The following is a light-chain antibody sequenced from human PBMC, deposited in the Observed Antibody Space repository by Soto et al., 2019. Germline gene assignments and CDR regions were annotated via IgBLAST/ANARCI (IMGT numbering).Light chain of an antibody. CDR2: GTS. CDR1: QTVSSTY. Sequence: EIELTQSPGTLSLSPGERATLSCRASQTVSSTYLAWYQQRPGQAPRLLIFGTSNRATDIPDRFSGSGSGTDFTLTISRLEPEDFAVYFCQHYGSFGQGTKVEIK. CDR3: QHYGS. J-gene: IGKJ1*01. V-gene: IGKV3-20*01.